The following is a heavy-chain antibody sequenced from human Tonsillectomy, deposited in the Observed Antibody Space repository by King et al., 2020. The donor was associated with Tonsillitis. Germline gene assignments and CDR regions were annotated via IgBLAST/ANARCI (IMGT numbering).Heavy chain of an antibody. CDR2: IKQDGSEK. D-gene: IGHD2-21*01. J-gene: IGHJ4*02. CDR1: RVTLSRYS. Sequence: VQLVESGGGLVQSGGSLRLSCVASRVTLSRYSMSWVRQAPGKGLEWVANIKQDGSEKNYVDSVKGRFTVSRDNAKNSLYLQMNSLRAEDTAVYYCAAHPYCGSYCYYDYWGRGTLVTVPS. CDR3: AAHPYCGSYCYYDY. V-gene: IGHV3-7*01.